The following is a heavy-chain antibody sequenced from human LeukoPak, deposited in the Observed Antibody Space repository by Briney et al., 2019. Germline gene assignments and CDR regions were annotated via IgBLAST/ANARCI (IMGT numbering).Heavy chain of an antibody. CDR3: AREGVTHGELPYYMDV. V-gene: IGHV1-2*02. CDR1: GYTFTDYY. Sequence: GASVKVSCKASGYTFTDYYIHWVRQAPGQGLEWMGWINPNNDYTYYAQKFQGRVTLTRDTSISTAYMELSRLRSDDTAVYYCAREGVTHGELPYYMDVWGKGTTITISS. CDR2: INPNNDYT. J-gene: IGHJ6*03. D-gene: IGHD3-10*01.